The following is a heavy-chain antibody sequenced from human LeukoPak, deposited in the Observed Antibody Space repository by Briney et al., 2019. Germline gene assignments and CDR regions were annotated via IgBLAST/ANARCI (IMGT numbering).Heavy chain of an antibody. CDR2: IYSGGTT. CDR1: GFPVSGYY. CDR3: ARMLISSGYYVDY. Sequence: GGSLRLSCAASGFPVSGYYMSWVRQAPGKGLEWVAVIYSGGTTYYADSVKGRFTISRDDSKNTLYLQMNSLRAEDTAVYYCARMLISSGYYVDYWGQGNLATVSS. J-gene: IGHJ4*02. D-gene: IGHD3-22*01. V-gene: IGHV3-53*01.